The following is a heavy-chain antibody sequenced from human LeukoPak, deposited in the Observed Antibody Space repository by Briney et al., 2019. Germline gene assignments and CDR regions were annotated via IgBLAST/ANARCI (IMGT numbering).Heavy chain of an antibody. CDR2: IYYSGST. D-gene: IGHD3-16*01. CDR3: ARAQTGRRGGIDY. Sequence: SETLSLTCTVSGGSISSGGYYWSWLRQHPGKGLEWIGYIYYSGSTYYNPSLKSRVTISVDTSKNQFSLKLSSVTAADTAVYYCARAQTGRRGGIDYWGQGTLVTVSS. J-gene: IGHJ4*02. V-gene: IGHV4-31*03. CDR1: GGSISSGGYY.